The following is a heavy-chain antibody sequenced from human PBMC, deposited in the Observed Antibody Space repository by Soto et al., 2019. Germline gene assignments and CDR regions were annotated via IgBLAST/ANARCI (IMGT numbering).Heavy chain of an antibody. CDR2: VYYSGST. CDR1: GSSISPYY. Sequence: KASETLSLTCIVSGSSISPYYWTWIRQPPGKGLEWIGNVYYSGSTNYNPSLKSRVTMSVDGSRNQFSLRLTCVTAADTAVYFCSRVGGYYGDYPNFDYWGQGSRVTVSS. V-gene: IGHV4-59*01. CDR3: SRVGGYYGDYPNFDY. D-gene: IGHD4-17*01. J-gene: IGHJ4*02.